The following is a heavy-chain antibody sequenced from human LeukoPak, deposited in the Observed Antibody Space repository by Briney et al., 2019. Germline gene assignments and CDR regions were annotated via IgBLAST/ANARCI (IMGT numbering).Heavy chain of an antibody. V-gene: IGHV1-46*03. Sequence: ASVKVSCKASGYTFTSYYMHWVRQAPGQGLEWMGIINPSGGSTSYAQKFQGRVTMTRDTSTSTVYMELSSLRSEDTAVYYCARDGPGYSSSWYGYYYYMDVWGKGTTVTVSS. CDR3: ARDGPGYSSSWYGYYYYMDV. D-gene: IGHD6-13*01. J-gene: IGHJ6*03. CDR1: GYTFTSYY. CDR2: INPSGGST.